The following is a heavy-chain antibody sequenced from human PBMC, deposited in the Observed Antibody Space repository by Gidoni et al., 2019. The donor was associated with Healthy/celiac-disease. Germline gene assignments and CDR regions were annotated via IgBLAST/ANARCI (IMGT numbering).Heavy chain of an antibody. CDR3: ARWGYYDSSGYSD. Sequence: QLQLQESGPGLVKPSETLSLTCTVSVGSISSSSYYWGWIRQPPGKGLEWIGSLYYSGSTYYNPSLKSRVTISVDTSKNQFSLKLSSVTAADTAVYYCARWGYYDSSGYSDWGQGTLVTVSS. V-gene: IGHV4-39*07. D-gene: IGHD3-22*01. CDR1: VGSISSSSYY. J-gene: IGHJ4*02. CDR2: LYYSGST.